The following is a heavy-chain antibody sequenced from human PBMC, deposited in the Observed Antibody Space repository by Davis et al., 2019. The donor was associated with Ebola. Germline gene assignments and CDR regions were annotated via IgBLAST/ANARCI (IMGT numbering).Heavy chain of an antibody. CDR2: IYPGDSET. CDR3: ARGTSLARNFDN. D-gene: IGHD3-3*02. Sequence: GESLKTPRKGSGYSFTSYWIAWVCQMPGKGPECMGIIYPGDSETRYSPSFQGQVTISADKSITTAYLQWSSLKGSDTVMYYCARGTSLARNFDNWGQGTLVTVSS. CDR1: GYSFTSYW. J-gene: IGHJ4*02. V-gene: IGHV5-51*01.